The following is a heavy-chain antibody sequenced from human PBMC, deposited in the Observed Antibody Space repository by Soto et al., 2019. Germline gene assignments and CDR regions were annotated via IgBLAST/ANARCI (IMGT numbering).Heavy chain of an antibody. J-gene: IGHJ6*02. CDR2: IYYSGST. V-gene: IGHV4-61*01. CDR1: GGSVSSGSYH. D-gene: IGHD3-16*01. CDR3: ARDNMRARDGMDV. Sequence: SETLSLTCTVSGGSVSSGSYHWTWIRQPPGKGLEWIGYIYYSGSTNYNPSPKSRVTISVDTSKNQFSLKLGSVTAADTAVYYCARDNMRARDGMDVWGQGTTVTVS.